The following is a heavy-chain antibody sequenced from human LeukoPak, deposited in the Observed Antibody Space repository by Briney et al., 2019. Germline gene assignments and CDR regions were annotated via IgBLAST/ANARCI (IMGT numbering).Heavy chain of an antibody. Sequence: GGSLRLSCTASGFTFSSYSMNWVRQAPGKGLEWVSYISSSSSTIYYADSVKGRFTISRDNAKNSLYLQMNSLRAEDTAVYYCARDLFSGSGAAWGQGTLVTVSS. D-gene: IGHD6-25*01. V-gene: IGHV3-48*04. CDR3: ARDLFSGSGAA. CDR1: GFTFSSYS. J-gene: IGHJ4*02. CDR2: ISSSSSTI.